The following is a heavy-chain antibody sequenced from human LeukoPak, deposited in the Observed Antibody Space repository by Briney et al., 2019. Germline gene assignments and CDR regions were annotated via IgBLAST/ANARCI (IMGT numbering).Heavy chain of an antibody. CDR2: MYYSGST. CDR1: DVSISSFY. V-gene: IGHV4-59*12. CDR3: ARAVAAAGTFDY. J-gene: IGHJ4*02. D-gene: IGHD6-13*01. Sequence: PSETLSLTCTVSDVSISSFYWSWIRQPPGKGLEWIAYMYYSGSTNYNPSLKSRVTISIDTSKSQFSLRLSSVTAADTAVYYCARAVAAAGTFDYWGQGTLVTVSS.